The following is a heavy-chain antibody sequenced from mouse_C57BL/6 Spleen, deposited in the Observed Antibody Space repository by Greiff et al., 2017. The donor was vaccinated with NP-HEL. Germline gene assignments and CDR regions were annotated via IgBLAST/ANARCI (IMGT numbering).Heavy chain of an antibody. V-gene: IGHV1-67*01. Sequence: VQLQQSGPELVRPGVSVKISCKGSGYTFTDYAMHWVKQSHAKSLEWIGVISTYYGDASYNQKFKDKATMTVDKYSSTAYMELARLTSEDSAVYYCATNCLFAYWGQGTLVTVSA. CDR2: ISTYYGDA. CDR1: GYTFTDYA. D-gene: IGHD4-1*01. J-gene: IGHJ3*01. CDR3: ATNCLFAY.